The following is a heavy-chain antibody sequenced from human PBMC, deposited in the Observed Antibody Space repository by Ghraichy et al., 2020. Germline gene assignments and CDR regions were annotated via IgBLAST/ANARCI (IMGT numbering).Heavy chain of an antibody. Sequence: ASVKVSCKASGYTFTTYYMHWVRQAPGQGLEWMGIINPSGGSTTYAQKLQGRVTMTRDTSTSTVYMELSSLRSEDTAVYYCAREYYYGSGSYYSYGMDVWGQGTTVTVSS. V-gene: IGHV1-46*01. CDR1: GYTFTTYY. CDR3: AREYYYGSGSYYSYGMDV. D-gene: IGHD3-10*01. J-gene: IGHJ6*02. CDR2: INPSGGST.